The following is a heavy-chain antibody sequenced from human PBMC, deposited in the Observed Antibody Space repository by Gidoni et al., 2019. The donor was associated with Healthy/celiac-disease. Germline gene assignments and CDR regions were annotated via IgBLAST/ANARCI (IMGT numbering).Heavy chain of an antibody. CDR3: ARDHPLGNYYDSSGLIDY. CDR2: ISSSGSTI. V-gene: IGHV3-11*01. Sequence: QVQLVESGGGLVKPGGSLRLSCAASGFTFSDYYMSLIRQAPRKGLELVSYISSSGSTIYYADSVKGRFTISRDNANNSLYLQMNSLIAEDTAVYYCARDHPLGNYYDSSGLIDYWGQGTLVTVSS. J-gene: IGHJ4*02. D-gene: IGHD3-22*01. CDR1: GFTFSDYY.